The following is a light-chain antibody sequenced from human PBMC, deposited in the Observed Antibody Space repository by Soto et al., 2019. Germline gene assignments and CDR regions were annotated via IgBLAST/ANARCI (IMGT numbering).Light chain of an antibody. CDR3: QQDYSSPIFT. CDR1: QSGSSSY. J-gene: IGKJ3*01. CDR2: GAS. V-gene: IGKV3-20*01. Sequence: EIVLTQSPGTLSLSRGERATLSCRASQSGSSSYLAWYQQKPGQAPRLLIYGASSRAAGFPDRFSGSGSGTDFTLTISRQEPEDFAVYYYQQDYSSPIFTFGPETKVDSK.